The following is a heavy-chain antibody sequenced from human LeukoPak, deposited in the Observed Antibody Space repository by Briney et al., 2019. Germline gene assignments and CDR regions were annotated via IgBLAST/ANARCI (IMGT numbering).Heavy chain of an antibody. CDR1: GGSISSSNW. CDR3: VRLQPNTGDWAFDI. D-gene: IGHD2-21*02. J-gene: IGHJ3*02. CDR2: ISNSGST. V-gene: IGHV4-4*02. Sequence: PSETLSLTCAVSGGSISSSNWWSWFRQPPGKGLEWIGYISNSGSTNYNPSLKSRVTISVDTSKNQLSLKLSSVTAADTAVYHCVRLQPNTGDWAFDIWGQGTMVSVSS.